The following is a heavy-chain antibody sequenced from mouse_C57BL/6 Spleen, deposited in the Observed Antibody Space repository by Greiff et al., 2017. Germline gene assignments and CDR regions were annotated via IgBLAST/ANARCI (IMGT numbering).Heavy chain of an antibody. D-gene: IGHD1-1*01. Sequence: VQLQQPGAELVKPGASVKLSCKASGYTFTSYWMQWVKQRPGQGLEWIGEIDPSDSYTNYNQKFKGKATLTVDTSSSTAYMQLSSLTSEDSAVYYCARSYYYGSSYTSYWYFDVWGTGTTVTVSS. CDR3: ARSYYYGSSYTSYWYFDV. V-gene: IGHV1-50*01. CDR2: IDPSDSYT. J-gene: IGHJ1*03. CDR1: GYTFTSYW.